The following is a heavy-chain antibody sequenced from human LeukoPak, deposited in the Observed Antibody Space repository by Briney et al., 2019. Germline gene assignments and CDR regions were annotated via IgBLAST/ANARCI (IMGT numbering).Heavy chain of an antibody. J-gene: IGHJ5*02. Sequence: PSQTLSPTCPVSGGSVSSDGYFWSWIRQPPGKGLEWIGYIYYSGSTNYNPSLKSRVTISVDPPKNQFSLKLSSVTAADTAVYYCARANRAADGTAVSWGQGTLVTVSS. V-gene: IGHV4-61*08. CDR2: IYYSGST. D-gene: IGHD6-13*01. CDR1: GGSVSSDGYF. CDR3: ARANRAADGTAVS.